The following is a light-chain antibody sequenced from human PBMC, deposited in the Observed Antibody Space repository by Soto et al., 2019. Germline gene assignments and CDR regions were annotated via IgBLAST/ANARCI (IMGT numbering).Light chain of an antibody. V-gene: IGKV1-27*01. CDR1: QGISNY. J-gene: IGKJ3*01. CDR2: AAS. Sequence: DIKMTQSPSSLSASVGDRVTITCRASQGISNYLAWYQQRPGKVPQLLIYAASTLQSGVSSRFSGSGYGTEFALTISGLLPEDVATYYCQNLDSAAFTFGPGTKVAIK. CDR3: QNLDSAAFT.